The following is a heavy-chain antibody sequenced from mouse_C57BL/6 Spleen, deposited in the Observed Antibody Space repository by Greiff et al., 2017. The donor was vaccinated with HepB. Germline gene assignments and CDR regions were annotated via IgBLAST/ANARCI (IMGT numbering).Heavy chain of an antibody. D-gene: IGHD1-1*01. Sequence: QVQLKQSGAELAKPGASVKLSCKASGYTFTSYWMHWVKQRPGQGLEWIGYINPSSGYTKYNQKFKDTATLTADKSSSTAYMQLSSLTYEDSAVYYCARGLTTVVDYAMDYWGQGTSVTVSS. J-gene: IGHJ4*01. V-gene: IGHV1-7*01. CDR3: ARGLTTVVDYAMDY. CDR2: INPSSGYT. CDR1: GYTFTSYW.